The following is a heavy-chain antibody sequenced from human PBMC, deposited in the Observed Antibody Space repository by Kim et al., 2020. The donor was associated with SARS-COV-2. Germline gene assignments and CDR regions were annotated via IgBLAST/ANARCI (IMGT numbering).Heavy chain of an antibody. CDR1: GFTFSSYG. J-gene: IGHJ4*02. CDR3: AKVWSRIQLWYIPFDY. CDR2: ISYDGSNK. V-gene: IGHV3-30*18. Sequence: GGSLRLSCAASGFTFSSYGMHWVRQAPGKGLEWVAVISYDGSNKYYADSVKGRFTISRDNSKNTLYLQMNSLRAEDTAVYYCAKVWSRIQLWYIPFDYWGQGTLVTVSS. D-gene: IGHD5-18*01.